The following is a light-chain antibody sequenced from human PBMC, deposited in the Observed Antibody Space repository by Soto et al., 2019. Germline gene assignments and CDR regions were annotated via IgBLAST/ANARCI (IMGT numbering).Light chain of an antibody. Sequence: EIVLTQSPATLSLSPGERATLSCRASQSGSSNYLAWYQQKPGQAPRLLMYGASSRATGIPARFSGSGSGTDFTLTISRVEPEDFGVYYCQQYGSSLFTFGPGTKVDI. J-gene: IGKJ3*01. CDR1: QSGSSNY. CDR3: QQYGSSLFT. V-gene: IGKV3-20*01. CDR2: GAS.